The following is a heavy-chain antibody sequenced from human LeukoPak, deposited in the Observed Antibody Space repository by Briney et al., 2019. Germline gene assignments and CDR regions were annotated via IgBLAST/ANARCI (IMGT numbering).Heavy chain of an antibody. CDR3: ANDDYGDYVSAQH. D-gene: IGHD4-17*01. CDR1: GFTFSSYG. Sequence: GGSLRFSCAASGFTFSSYGMHWVRQAPGKGLEWVAVISYDGSNKYYADSVKGRFTISRDNSKNTLYLQMNSLRAEDTAVYYCANDDYGDYVSAQHWGQGTLVTVSS. J-gene: IGHJ1*01. V-gene: IGHV3-30*18. CDR2: ISYDGSNK.